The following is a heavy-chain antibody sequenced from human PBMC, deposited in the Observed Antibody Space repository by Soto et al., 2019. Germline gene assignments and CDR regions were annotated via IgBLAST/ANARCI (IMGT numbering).Heavy chain of an antibody. J-gene: IGHJ4*02. CDR3: ARQLSRSSRFDY. D-gene: IGHD3-10*01. V-gene: IGHV4-59*08. Sequence: SETLSLTCTVSGGSISSYYWSWIRQPPGKGLEWIGYIYYSGSTNYNPSLKSRVTISVDTSKNQFSLKLSSVTAADTAVYYCARQLSRSSRFDYWGQGTLDTVSS. CDR2: IYYSGST. CDR1: GGSISSYY.